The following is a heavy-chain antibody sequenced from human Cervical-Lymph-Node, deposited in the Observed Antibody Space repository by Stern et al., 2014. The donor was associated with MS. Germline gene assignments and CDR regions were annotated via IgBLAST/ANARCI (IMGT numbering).Heavy chain of an antibody. CDR3: TSLSGPLDS. Sequence: QVQLVQSGAEVKKPGASVKVSCKASGHTFAVHWVRQAPGQRLEWMGRFISGIVDTNYPHKFQGRVTITRDTFASTAYMELRSLRSEDTAVYYGTSLSGPLDSWGQGTLVTVSS. J-gene: IGHJ5*01. CDR1: GHTFA. CDR2: FISGIVDT. D-gene: IGHD3-10*01. V-gene: IGHV1-3*04.